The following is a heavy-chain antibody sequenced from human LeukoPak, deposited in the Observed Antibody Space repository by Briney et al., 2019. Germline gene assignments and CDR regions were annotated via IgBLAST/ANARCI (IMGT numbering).Heavy chain of an antibody. Sequence: EASVKVSCKASGYTFTSYGISWVRQAPGQGLEWMGWISAYNGNTNYAQELQGRVTMTTDTSTSTAYMELRSLRSDDTAVYYCARDKGIVVVPAATDYWGQGTLVTVSS. D-gene: IGHD2-2*01. CDR1: GYTFTSYG. CDR2: ISAYNGNT. J-gene: IGHJ4*02. CDR3: ARDKGIVVVPAATDY. V-gene: IGHV1-18*01.